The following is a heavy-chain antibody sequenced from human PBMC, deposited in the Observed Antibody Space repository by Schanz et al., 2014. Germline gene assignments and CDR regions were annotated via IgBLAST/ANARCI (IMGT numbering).Heavy chain of an antibody. Sequence: QVQLVESGGGVVQRGGSLRLSCAASGFIFSNYGMHWVRQAPGKGLVWVSRMDYDGSVTLYADFVMGRFTTSRDNCKNTIYLQMNSLRAEDTAVYYCVKDLQRELLRDDHYYGMDVWGQGTTVTVSS. J-gene: IGHJ6*02. CDR3: VKDLQRELLRDDHYYGMDV. CDR2: MDYDGSVT. CDR1: GFIFSNYG. D-gene: IGHD1-26*01. V-gene: IGHV3-33*03.